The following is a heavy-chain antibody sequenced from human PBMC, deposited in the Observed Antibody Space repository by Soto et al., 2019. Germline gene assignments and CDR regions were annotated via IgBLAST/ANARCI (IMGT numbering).Heavy chain of an antibody. J-gene: IGHJ4*02. V-gene: IGHV4-4*02. Sequence: SETLSLTCAVSGASIGTSNWWSWVRQSPGKGLEWIGEIHDSGSTKYNPSLKSRVTISLDKSKNQFSLKLTSVTAADTAVYYCARSVFPGGQGTLVTVS. CDR2: IHDSGST. CDR3: ARSVFP. D-gene: IGHD3-10*02. CDR1: GASIGTSNW.